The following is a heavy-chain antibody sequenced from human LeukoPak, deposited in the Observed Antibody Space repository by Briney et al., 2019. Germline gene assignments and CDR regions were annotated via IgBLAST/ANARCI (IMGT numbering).Heavy chain of an antibody. CDR1: GFTCSDYH. CDR2: IRSSGSDT. V-gene: IGHV3-11*03. D-gene: IGHD5-24*01. J-gene: IGHJ4*02. CDR3: AKMVEMATINY. Sequence: GGSLRLSCAASGFTCSDYHMSWIRQAPGKGLEWISYIRSSGSDTNYADSVRGRFTISRDNAKNSLYLQMNSLRTEDTALYYCAKMVEMATINYWGQGTLVTVSS.